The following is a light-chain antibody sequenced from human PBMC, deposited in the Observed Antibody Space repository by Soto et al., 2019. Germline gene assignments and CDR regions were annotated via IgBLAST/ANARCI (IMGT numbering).Light chain of an antibody. CDR3: QVWEGTSGQCV. CDR1: NIGSKS. V-gene: IGLV3-21*02. J-gene: IGLJ1*01. CDR2: NDR. Sequence: SYDLAQPPSVSVAPGQTATITCGGNNIGSKSVHWYQQKAGQAPILVVYNDRDRPSGIPERFSGSNSGNTATLTISGVEAGDEADYSCQVWEGTSGQCVFRTGTKV.